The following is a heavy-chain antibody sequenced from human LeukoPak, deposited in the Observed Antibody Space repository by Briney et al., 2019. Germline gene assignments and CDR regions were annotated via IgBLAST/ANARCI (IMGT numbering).Heavy chain of an antibody. CDR1: GFTVSSNY. Sequence: GGSLRLSCAASGFTVSSNYMSWVRQGPGKGLEWVSIIYIGGSTFYADSAKGRFTISRDNSKNTLYLQMNSLRAEATAVYYCARGGSYLSAFDIWGQGTMVTVSS. CDR3: ARGGSYLSAFDI. J-gene: IGHJ3*02. D-gene: IGHD1-26*01. V-gene: IGHV3-53*01. CDR2: IYIGGST.